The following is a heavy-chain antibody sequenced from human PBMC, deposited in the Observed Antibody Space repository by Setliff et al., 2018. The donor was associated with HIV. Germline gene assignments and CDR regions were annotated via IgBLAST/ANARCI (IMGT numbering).Heavy chain of an antibody. CDR2: INPHSGVT. D-gene: IGHD3-3*01. J-gene: IGHJ4*02. V-gene: IGHV1-2*06. CDR1: GYSFTGYW. Sequence: ASVKVSCKASGYSFTGYWMHWVRQAPGQGLEWMGRINPHSGVTNYAQKFQGRVTMTRDTSIATAYMELSRLTSDDTAFYYCAREPTGDFWSGYSSRGLDYWGQGTLVTVSS. CDR3: AREPTGDFWSGYSSRGLDY.